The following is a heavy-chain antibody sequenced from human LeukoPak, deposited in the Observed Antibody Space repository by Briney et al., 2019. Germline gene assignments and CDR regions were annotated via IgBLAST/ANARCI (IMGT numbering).Heavy chain of an antibody. V-gene: IGHV3-72*01. J-gene: IGHJ4*02. D-gene: IGHD7-27*01. CDR1: GFTFSDYY. CDR2: TRNKANTYAT. Sequence: GGSPRLSCAASGFTFSDYYMDWVRQAPGKGLEWVGRTRNKANTYATEYAASVKGRLTISRDESKSSLYLQMNSLKTEDTAVYYCASLGTGGYWGQGTLVTVSS. CDR3: ASLGTGGY.